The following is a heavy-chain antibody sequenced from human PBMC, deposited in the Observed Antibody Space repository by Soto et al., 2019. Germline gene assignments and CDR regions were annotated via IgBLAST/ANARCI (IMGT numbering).Heavy chain of an antibody. CDR1: GYTFASYG. V-gene: IGHV1-18*01. CDR2: VGAYNGDT. J-gene: IGHJ4*02. D-gene: IGHD3-22*01. Sequence: QAQLVQSGTEVKKPGASVKVSCKASGYTFASYGISWVRQAPGQGLEWMGWVGAYNGDTNYAQKLQGRVTMTTDTATSTAYMELRSLRSDDTAVYYCARDHYYDSSGYYEDDFDYWGPGTLVTVSS. CDR3: ARDHYYDSSGYYEDDFDY.